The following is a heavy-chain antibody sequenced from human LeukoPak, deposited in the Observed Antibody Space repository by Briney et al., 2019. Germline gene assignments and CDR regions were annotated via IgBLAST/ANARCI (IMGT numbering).Heavy chain of an antibody. CDR2: MNPNSGST. J-gene: IGHJ4*02. Sequence: WASVKVSCKASGYTFTSYGIIWVRQATGQGLEWMGWMNPNSGSTGYAQKFQDRITVTRDTSISTAYMELSSLRSEDTAVYYCARAPIDSENSAYYSDFDYWGQGTLVTVSS. V-gene: IGHV1-8*02. CDR3: ARAPIDSENSAYYSDFDY. D-gene: IGHD3-22*01. CDR1: GYTFTSYG.